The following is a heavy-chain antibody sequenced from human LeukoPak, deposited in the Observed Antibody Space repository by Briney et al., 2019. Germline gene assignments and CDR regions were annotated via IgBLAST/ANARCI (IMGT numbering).Heavy chain of an antibody. J-gene: IGHJ3*02. Sequence: ETLSLTCTVSGYSISNGYYWGWIRQPPGKGLEWVSVIYSGGSTYYADSVKGRFTISRDNSKNTLYLQMNSLRAEDTAVYYCARDVRSSGWYERAFDIWGQGTMVTVSS. CDR1: GYSISNGYY. D-gene: IGHD6-19*01. CDR2: IYSGGST. V-gene: IGHV3-53*01. CDR3: ARDVRSSGWYERAFDI.